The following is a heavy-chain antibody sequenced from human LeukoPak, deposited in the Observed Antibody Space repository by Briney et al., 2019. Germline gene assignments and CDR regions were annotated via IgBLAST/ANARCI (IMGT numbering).Heavy chain of an antibody. CDR1: EYTLTGYY. CDR2: INPNSGGT. CDR3: ARDEGGYSSGWYWFDY. Sequence: ASLKVSCKASEYTLTGYYMHWVRQTPGQAREWMGWINPNSGGTNYAQKFQGRVTMARDTSISTAYMELSRLRSDDTAVYYCARDEGGYSSGWYWFDYWGQETLVTV. D-gene: IGHD6-19*01. J-gene: IGHJ4*02. V-gene: IGHV1-2*02.